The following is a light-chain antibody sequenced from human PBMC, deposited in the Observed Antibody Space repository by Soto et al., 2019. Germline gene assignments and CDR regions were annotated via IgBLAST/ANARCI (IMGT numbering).Light chain of an antibody. V-gene: IGLV2-14*01. CDR1: SSDVGGYNY. CDR2: DVS. CDR3: SSYTSSSTYVV. J-gene: IGLJ2*01. Sequence: QSALTQPASVSGSPGQSITISCTGTSSDVGGYNYVSWYQQHPGKAPKLMIYDVSNRPSGVSNRFSGSKSGNTASLTISGLQAEDEAAYYCSSYTSSSTYVVFGGGTKLNVL.